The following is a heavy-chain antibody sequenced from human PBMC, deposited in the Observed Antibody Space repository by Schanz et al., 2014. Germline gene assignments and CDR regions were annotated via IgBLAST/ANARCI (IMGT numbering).Heavy chain of an antibody. J-gene: IGHJ4*02. D-gene: IGHD2-2*01. CDR1: GGSFSSNY. Sequence: QVQLQQWGAGLLKPSETLSLTCAVYGGSFSSNYWSWIRQPPGKGLEWIGEINHGGSTNYNPSLKGRVTISVDTSKNQFSLKLRSVTAADTAVYYCARAARRTRVVPLYFDDWGQGTLVTVSS. CDR3: ARAARRTRVVPLYFDD. V-gene: IGHV4-34*02. CDR2: INHGGST.